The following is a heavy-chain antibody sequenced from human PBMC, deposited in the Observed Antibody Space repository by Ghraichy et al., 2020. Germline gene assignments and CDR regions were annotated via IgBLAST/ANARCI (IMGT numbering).Heavy chain of an antibody. CDR2: ITDTGANT. D-gene: IGHD6-19*01. J-gene: IGHJ4*02. V-gene: IGHV3-23*01. CDR1: GFTFSNYA. Sequence: GGSLRLSCTASGFTFSNYAMSWVRQAPGKGLEWVSVITDTGANTNYVDSVRGRFTVSRDNSRSTLYLQIDNLRAEDTAMYYCARVKDLSGLYRFFDYWGQGPLITVSS. CDR3: ARVKDLSGLYRFFDY.